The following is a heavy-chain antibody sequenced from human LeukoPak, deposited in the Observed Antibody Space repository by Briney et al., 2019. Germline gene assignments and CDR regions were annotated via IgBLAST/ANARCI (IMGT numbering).Heavy chain of an antibody. J-gene: IGHJ5*02. CDR3: ARDKSVAGLWFDP. Sequence: ASVKVSCKASGYTFTGCYMHWVRQAPGQGLEWMGWINPNSGGTNYAQKFQGRVTMTRDTSISTAYMELSRLRSDDTAVYYCARDKSVAGLWFDPWGQGTLVTVSS. CDR2: INPNSGGT. D-gene: IGHD6-19*01. CDR1: GYTFTGCY. V-gene: IGHV1-2*02.